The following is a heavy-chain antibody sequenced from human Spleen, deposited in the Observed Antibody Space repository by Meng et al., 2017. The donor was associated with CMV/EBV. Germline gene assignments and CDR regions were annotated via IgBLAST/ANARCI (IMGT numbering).Heavy chain of an antibody. Sequence: SETLSLTCTVSGGSISSSSYYWGWIRQPPGKGLEWIGSIYYSGSTYYNPSLKSRVTISVDTSKNQFSLKLSSVTAADTAVYYCARSYYYGMDVWGQGTTVTVSS. J-gene: IGHJ6*02. CDR1: GGSISSSSYY. CDR3: ARSYYYGMDV. V-gene: IGHV4-39*07. CDR2: IYYSGST.